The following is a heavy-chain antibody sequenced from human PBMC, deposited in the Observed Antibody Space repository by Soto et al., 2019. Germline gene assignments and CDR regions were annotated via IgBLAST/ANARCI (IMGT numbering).Heavy chain of an antibody. Sequence: GASVKVSCKASGYSFTDYHIHWVRQAPVPGLEWLGRINPKSGGTSTAQKFQGWVTMATDTSISTASLELTRLTSDDTAIYYCARGDSTDCSNGVCSCFYNHDRDGWGQGTTGTVSS. CDR1: GYSFTDYH. J-gene: IGHJ6*02. V-gene: IGHV1-2*04. D-gene: IGHD2-8*01. CDR3: ARGDSTDCSNGVCSCFYNHDRDG. CDR2: INPKSGGT.